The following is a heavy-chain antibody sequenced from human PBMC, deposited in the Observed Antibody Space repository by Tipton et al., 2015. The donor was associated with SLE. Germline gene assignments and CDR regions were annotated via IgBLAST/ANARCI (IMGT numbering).Heavy chain of an antibody. Sequence: TLSLTCTVSGDSIRSGYYYWSWIRQPAGKGLEWIGRAYTTGSPYYNPSLESRVAISMDTSKNQFSLKLTAVTAADTAVYYCARTLDALDIWGQGTMVIVSS. CDR1: GDSIRSGYYY. V-gene: IGHV4-61*02. J-gene: IGHJ3*02. CDR2: AYTTGSP. CDR3: ARTLDALDI.